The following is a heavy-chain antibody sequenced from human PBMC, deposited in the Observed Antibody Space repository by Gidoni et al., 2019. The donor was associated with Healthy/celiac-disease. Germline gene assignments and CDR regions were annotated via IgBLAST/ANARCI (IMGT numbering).Heavy chain of an antibody. D-gene: IGHD3-10*01. Sequence: QTQLVQSGPEVKKHGTSVKVSCKASGFTFTSSAVQWVRQARGQRLEWIGWNVVGSGNTTYAQKFQERVTITRDMSTSTAYMELSSLRSEDTALYYCAAPFGDYYYYYGMDVWGQGTTVTVAS. J-gene: IGHJ6*02. V-gene: IGHV1-58*01. CDR3: AAPFGDYYYYYGMDV. CDR1: GFTFTSSA. CDR2: NVVGSGNT.